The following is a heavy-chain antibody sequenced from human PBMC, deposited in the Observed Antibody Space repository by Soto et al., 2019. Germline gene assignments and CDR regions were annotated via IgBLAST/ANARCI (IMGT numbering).Heavy chain of an antibody. CDR2: IWYDGSNK. J-gene: IGHJ6*03. Sequence: QVQLVESGGGVVQPGRSLRLSCAASGFTFSSYGMHWVRQAPGKGLEWVAVIWYDGSNKYYADSVKGRFTISRDNSKNTLYLQMNSLRAEDTAVYYCARDGAAAGPLYYYYYMDVWGKGTTVTVSS. D-gene: IGHD6-13*01. CDR1: GFTFSSYG. CDR3: ARDGAAAGPLYYYYYMDV. V-gene: IGHV3-33*01.